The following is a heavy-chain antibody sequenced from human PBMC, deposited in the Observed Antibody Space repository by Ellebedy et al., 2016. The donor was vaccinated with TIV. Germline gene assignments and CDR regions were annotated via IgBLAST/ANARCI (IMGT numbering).Heavy chain of an antibody. Sequence: AASVKVSCKASGYAFTSYYIHWVRQAPGQGLEWMGIINPGGGSTSYAQKFQGRVSMTRDTSTSTVYMELSSLRSEDTAVYYSARDQHYGSGSYYRPGYVGYWGQGTLVTVSS. CDR1: GYAFTSYY. CDR2: INPGGGST. J-gene: IGHJ4*02. V-gene: IGHV1-46*01. CDR3: ARDQHYGSGSYYRPGYVGY. D-gene: IGHD3-10*01.